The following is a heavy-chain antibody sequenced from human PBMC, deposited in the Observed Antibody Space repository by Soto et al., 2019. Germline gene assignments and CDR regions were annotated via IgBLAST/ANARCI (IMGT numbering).Heavy chain of an antibody. D-gene: IGHD6-19*01. CDR1: GGSISSSSYY. J-gene: IGHJ4*02. CDR2: IYYSGST. Sequence: SETLSLTCTVSGGSISSSSYYWGWIRQPPGKGLEWIGSIYYSGSTYYNPSLKSRVTISVDTSKNQFSLKLSSVTAADTAVYYCARHAQQWLSQFDYWGQGTLVTVSS. CDR3: ARHAQQWLSQFDY. V-gene: IGHV4-39*01.